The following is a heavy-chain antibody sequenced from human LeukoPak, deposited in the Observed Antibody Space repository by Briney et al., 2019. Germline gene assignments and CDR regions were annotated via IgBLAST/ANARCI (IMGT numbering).Heavy chain of an antibody. Sequence: GGSLRLSCAASGFTFSSYWMSWVRQAPGKGLEGVADIKQDGSEKYYVDSVKGRFTISRDNAKNSLCLQMNSLRAEDTALYYCARASVYSSSWNAFDIWGQGTMVTVSS. D-gene: IGHD6-13*01. CDR1: GFTFSSYW. V-gene: IGHV3-7*03. J-gene: IGHJ3*02. CDR3: ARASVYSSSWNAFDI. CDR2: IKQDGSEK.